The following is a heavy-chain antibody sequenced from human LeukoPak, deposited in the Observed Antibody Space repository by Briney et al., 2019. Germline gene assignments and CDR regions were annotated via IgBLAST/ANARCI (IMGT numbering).Heavy chain of an antibody. CDR3: ARGSGWNAFDP. CDR1: AGTIKTDLYY. CDR2: IYTNGWT. D-gene: IGHD6-19*01. Sequence: SQTLSLTCTASAGTIKTDLYYWTWIRQTAGKGLEWIGRIYTNGWTDYNPSLKSRVTMSVDTSKNQFSLKLSFVTSADTALYYCARGSGWNAFDPWGQGTLVTVSS. V-gene: IGHV4-61*02. J-gene: IGHJ5*02.